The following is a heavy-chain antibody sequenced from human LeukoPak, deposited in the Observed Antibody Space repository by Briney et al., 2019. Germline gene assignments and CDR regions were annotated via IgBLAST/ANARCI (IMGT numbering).Heavy chain of an antibody. V-gene: IGHV4-39*02. CDR3: ARDWSLGFGDRGWFDP. CDR2: IYYSGST. D-gene: IGHD3-10*01. CDR1: GGSISSSSYY. Sequence: PSETLSLTCTVSGGSISSSSYYWGWIRQPPGKGLEWIGSIYYSGSTYYNPSLKSRVTISVDTSKNQFSLKLSSVTAADTAVYYCARDWSLGFGDRGWFDPWGQGALVTVSS. J-gene: IGHJ5*02.